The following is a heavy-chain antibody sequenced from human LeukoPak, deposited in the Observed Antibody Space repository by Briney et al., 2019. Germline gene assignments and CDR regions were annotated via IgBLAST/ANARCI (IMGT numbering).Heavy chain of an antibody. V-gene: IGHV4-59*01. Sequence: PSETLSLTCSVSGGSISTYFWSWIRQPPGKGLEWIGYIHYSGSTDYNPSLKSRVTISVDTSKNQFSLKLSSVTAADTAVYYCAGEDGYYFDYWGQGTLVTVSS. J-gene: IGHJ4*02. CDR2: IHYSGST. CDR3: AGEDGYYFDY. D-gene: IGHD3-10*01. CDR1: GGSISTYF.